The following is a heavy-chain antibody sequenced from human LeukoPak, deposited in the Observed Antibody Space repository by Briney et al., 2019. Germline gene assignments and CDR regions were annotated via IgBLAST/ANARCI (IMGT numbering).Heavy chain of an antibody. CDR2: IICDGGST. CDR3: AKDDSGYRSGWYSGAGFDF. V-gene: IGHV3-43*01. D-gene: IGHD6-19*01. J-gene: IGHJ4*02. Sequence: PSESLRLTCAASGSTINDYSIHCSLQDSRKGLLWVSAIICDGGSTYYAESVKGRFTISRDNSKNSLSLQMNSLTTEDTALYYCAKDDSGYRSGWYSGAGFDFWGQGTLVTVSS. CDR1: GSTINDYS.